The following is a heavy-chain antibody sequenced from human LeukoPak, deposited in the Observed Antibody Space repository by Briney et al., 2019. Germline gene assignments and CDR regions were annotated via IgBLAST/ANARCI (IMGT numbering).Heavy chain of an antibody. CDR1: GFNFSNYG. V-gene: IGHV3-30*18. CDR3: AKGSYGSGNYYYFDY. Sequence: GRSLRLSCAASGFNFSNYGMHWVRQAPGKGLEWVAVISYDGNNKYYADSVKGRFTISRDNSKNTLYLQMSGLRAEDTAVYYCAKGSYGSGNYYYFDYWGQGTLVTVSS. CDR2: ISYDGNNK. D-gene: IGHD3-10*01. J-gene: IGHJ4*02.